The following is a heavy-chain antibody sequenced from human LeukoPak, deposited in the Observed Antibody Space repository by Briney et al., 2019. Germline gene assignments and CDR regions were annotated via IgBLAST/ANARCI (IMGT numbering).Heavy chain of an antibody. CDR2: IYTSGST. J-gene: IGHJ5*02. Sequence: SETLSLTCTVSGGSISSYYWSWIRQPAGKGLEWIGRIYTSGSTNYNPSLKSRVTISMDTSNNQFSLRLSSVTAADTAVYYCAREVVVAATWFDPWGQGTLVTVSS. D-gene: IGHD2-15*01. CDR3: AREVVVAATWFDP. V-gene: IGHV4-4*07. CDR1: GGSISSYY.